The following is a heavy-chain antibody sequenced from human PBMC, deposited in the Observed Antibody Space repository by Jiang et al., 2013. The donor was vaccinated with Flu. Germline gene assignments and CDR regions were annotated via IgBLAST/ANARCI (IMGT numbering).Heavy chain of an antibody. CDR3: ARDYDSSGST. CDR2: INPSGGSA. Sequence: YTFTSYYMHWVRQAPGKGLEWMGIINPSGGSASYAQKFQGRVTMTRDTSTRTVYMELRSLRFEDTAVYYCARDYDSSGSTWGQGTLVTVSS. V-gene: IGHV1-46*01. D-gene: IGHD3-22*01. J-gene: IGHJ5*02. CDR1: YTFTSYY.